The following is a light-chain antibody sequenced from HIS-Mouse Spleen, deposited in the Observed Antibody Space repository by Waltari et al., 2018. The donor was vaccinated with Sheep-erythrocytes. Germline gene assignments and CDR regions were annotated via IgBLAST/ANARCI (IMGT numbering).Light chain of an antibody. J-gene: IGLJ1*01. CDR3: CSYAGRYNHV. V-gene: IGLV2-11*01. Sequence: QSALTQPRSVSGSPGQSVTISCTGTSSDVGCYNYVSWYQQHPGKAPKLMIYDVSKRPSGVPDRFSGSKSGNTASLTISGLQAEDEADYYCCSYAGRYNHVFATGTKVTVL. CDR1: SSDVGCYNY. CDR2: DVS.